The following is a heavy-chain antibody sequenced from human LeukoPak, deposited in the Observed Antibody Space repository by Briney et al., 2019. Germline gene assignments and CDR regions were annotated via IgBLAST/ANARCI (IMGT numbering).Heavy chain of an antibody. CDR3: AREVITMVRGVLDY. CDR1: GGSISSGDYY. J-gene: IGHJ4*02. CDR2: IYYSGST. V-gene: IGHV4-30-4*08. D-gene: IGHD3-10*01. Sequence: SETLSLTCTVSGGSISSGDYYWSWIRQPQGKGLEWIGYIYYSGSTYYNPSLKSRVTISVDTSKNQFSLKLSSVTAADTAVYYCAREVITMVRGVLDYWGQGTLVTVSS.